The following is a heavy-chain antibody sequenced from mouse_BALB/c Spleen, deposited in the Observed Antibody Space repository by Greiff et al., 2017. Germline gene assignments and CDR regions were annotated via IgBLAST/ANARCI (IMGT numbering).Heavy chain of an antibody. CDR1: GYTFTDYN. V-gene: IGHV1-18*01. CDR2: INPNNGGT. J-gene: IGHJ3*01. CDR3: ASPYYGSSYWFAY. Sequence: EVQLQQSGPELVKPGASVKIPCKASGYTFTDYNMYWVKQSHGKSLEWIGDINPNNGGTIYNQKFKGKATLTVDKSSSTAYMELRSLTSEDTAVYYCASPYYGSSYWFAYWGQGTLVTVSA. D-gene: IGHD1-1*01.